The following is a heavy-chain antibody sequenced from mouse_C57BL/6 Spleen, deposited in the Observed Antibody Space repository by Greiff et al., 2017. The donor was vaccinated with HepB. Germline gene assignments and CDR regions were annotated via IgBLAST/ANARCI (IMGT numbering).Heavy chain of an antibody. D-gene: IGHD6-1*01. CDR3: AKTSEDWYFDV. V-gene: IGHV2-5*01. CDR2: IWRGGST. CDR1: GFSLTSYG. Sequence: VKLMESGPGLVQPSQSLSITCTVSGFSLTSYGVHWVRQSPGKGLEWLGVIWRGGSTDYNAAFMSRLSITKDNSKSQVFFKMNSLQADDTAIYYCAKTSEDWYFDVWGTGTTVTVSS. J-gene: IGHJ1*03.